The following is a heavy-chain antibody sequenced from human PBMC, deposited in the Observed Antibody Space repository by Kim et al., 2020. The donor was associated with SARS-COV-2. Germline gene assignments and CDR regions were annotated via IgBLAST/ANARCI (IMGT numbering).Heavy chain of an antibody. CDR3: AKVTMVRGDPMDV. D-gene: IGHD3-10*01. J-gene: IGHJ6*02. Sequence: YAESVKGRFNISRDNAKNSLYLQMNSLRAEDTALYYCAKVTMVRGDPMDVWGQGTTVTVSS. V-gene: IGHV3-9*01.